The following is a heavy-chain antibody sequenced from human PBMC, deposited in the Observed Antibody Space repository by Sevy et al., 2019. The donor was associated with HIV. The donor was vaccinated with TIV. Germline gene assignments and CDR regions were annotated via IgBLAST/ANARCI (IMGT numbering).Heavy chain of an antibody. J-gene: IGHJ5*01. CDR3: ARDSARVIVPTAGFDS. CDR1: VFSVRSFS. Sequence: GGSLRLSCSASVFSVRSFSMHWVRQAPGKGLEWVAALLYNVRTGEYADSVKGRFTISRDNSKNTMNLEMNSLRVEDTALYFCARDSARVIVPTAGFDSWGQGVLVTVSS. D-gene: IGHD2-15*01. CDR2: LLYNVRTG. V-gene: IGHV3-33*03.